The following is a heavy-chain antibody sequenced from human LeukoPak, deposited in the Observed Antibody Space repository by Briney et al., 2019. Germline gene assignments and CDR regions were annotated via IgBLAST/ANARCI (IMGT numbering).Heavy chain of an antibody. Sequence: SETLSLTCTVSGGSLSSGSYYWSWMRQPAGKGLEWIGRIYTSGSTNYNPSLKSRVTISVDTSKNQFTLKLSSVTAADTAVYYCARDFLGAGTVGATSGYWGQGTLVTVSS. CDR1: GGSLSSGSYY. D-gene: IGHD1-26*01. V-gene: IGHV4-61*02. J-gene: IGHJ4*02. CDR2: IYTSGST. CDR3: ARDFLGAGTVGATSGY.